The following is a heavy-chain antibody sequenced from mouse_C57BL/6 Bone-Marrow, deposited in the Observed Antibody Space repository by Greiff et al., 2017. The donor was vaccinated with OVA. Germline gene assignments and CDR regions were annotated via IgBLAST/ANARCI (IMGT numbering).Heavy chain of an antibody. Sequence: EVQLQQSGTVLARPGASVKMSCKTSGYTFTSYWMHWVKQRPGQGLEWIGAIYPGNSDTSYNQKFKGKAKLTAVTSASTACMELSSSTNEDSAVYYCTRRGFYDYPYWYFDVWGTGTTVTVSS. J-gene: IGHJ1*03. D-gene: IGHD2-4*01. V-gene: IGHV1-5*01. CDR2: IYPGNSDT. CDR3: TRRGFYDYPYWYFDV. CDR1: GYTFTSYW.